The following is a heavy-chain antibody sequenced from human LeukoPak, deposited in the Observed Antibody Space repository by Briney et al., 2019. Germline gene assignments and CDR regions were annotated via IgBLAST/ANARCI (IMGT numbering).Heavy chain of an antibody. Sequence: PGGSLRLSCAASGFTFSSYSMNWVRQAPGKGLEWVAVISYDGSNKYYADSVKGRFTISRDNSKNTLYLQMNSLRAEDTAVYYCARGYDFWSGYSDYWGQGTLVTVSS. J-gene: IGHJ4*02. V-gene: IGHV3-30*03. CDR2: ISYDGSNK. CDR1: GFTFSSYS. D-gene: IGHD3-3*01. CDR3: ARGYDFWSGYSDY.